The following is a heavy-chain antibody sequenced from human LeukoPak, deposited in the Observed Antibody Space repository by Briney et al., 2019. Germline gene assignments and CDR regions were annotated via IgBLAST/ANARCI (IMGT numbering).Heavy chain of an antibody. CDR2: INHSGST. CDR1: GGSISSSSYY. CDR3: ARGRMGGTAFDI. J-gene: IGHJ3*02. V-gene: IGHV4-39*07. D-gene: IGHD1-26*01. Sequence: SETLSLTCTVSGGSISSSSYYWSWIRQPPGKGLEWIGEINHSGSTNYNPSLKSRVTISVDTSKNQFSLKLSSVTAADTAVYYCARGRMGGTAFDIWGQGTMVTVSS.